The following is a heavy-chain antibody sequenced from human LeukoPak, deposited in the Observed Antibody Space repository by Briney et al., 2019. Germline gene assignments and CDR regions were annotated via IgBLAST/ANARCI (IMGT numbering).Heavy chain of an antibody. CDR1: GYTFTSYG. CDR3: ARDALIAVAGTPGDY. Sequence: ASVKVSCKASGYTFTSYGINWVRQAPGQGLEWMGWISAYNGNTNYAQKLQGRVTMTTDTSTSTAYMELRSLRSDDTAVYYCARDALIAVAGTPGDYWGQGTLVTVSS. J-gene: IGHJ4*02. CDR2: ISAYNGNT. D-gene: IGHD6-19*01. V-gene: IGHV1-18*01.